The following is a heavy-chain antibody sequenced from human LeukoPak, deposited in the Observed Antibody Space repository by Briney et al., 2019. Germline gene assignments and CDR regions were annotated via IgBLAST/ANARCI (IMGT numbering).Heavy chain of an antibody. Sequence: GGSLRLSCAASGFTVSSNYMSWVRQAPGKGLEWVSVIYSGGSTYYADSVKGRFTISRDNSKNTLYLQMNSLKAEDTAVYYCARDLVLHYFDYWGQGTLVTVSS. V-gene: IGHV3-66*01. CDR2: IYSGGST. J-gene: IGHJ4*02. CDR3: ARDLVLHYFDY. CDR1: GFTVSSNY. D-gene: IGHD2-8*01.